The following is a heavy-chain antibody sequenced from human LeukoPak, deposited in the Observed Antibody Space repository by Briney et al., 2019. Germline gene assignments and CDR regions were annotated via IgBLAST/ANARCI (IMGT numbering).Heavy chain of an antibody. D-gene: IGHD3-16*01. J-gene: IGHJ4*02. V-gene: IGHV3-9*01. CDR1: GFTFDDYA. CDR2: ISWNSGSI. Sequence: PGGSLRLSCAASGFTFDDYAMHWVRQAPGKGLEWVSGISWNSGSIGYADSVKGRFTITRDNAKNSLYLQMNSLRAEDTALYYCAKDPTYDYVWGSPDYWGQGTLVTVSS. CDR3: AKDPTYDYVWGSPDY.